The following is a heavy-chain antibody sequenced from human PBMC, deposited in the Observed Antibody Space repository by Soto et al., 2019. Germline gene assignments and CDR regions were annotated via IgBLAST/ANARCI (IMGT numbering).Heavy chain of an antibody. D-gene: IGHD6-6*01. CDR1: GFTFSSYG. V-gene: IGHV3-33*01. CDR3: ARENIEQLVLNGFPHYYYYGMDV. Sequence: GGSLRLSCAASGFTFSSYGMHWVRQAPGKGLEWVAVIWYDGSNKYYADSVKGRFTISRDNSKNTLYLQMNSLRAEDTAVYYCARENIEQLVLNGFPHYYYYGMDVWGQGTTVTVSS. CDR2: IWYDGSNK. J-gene: IGHJ6*02.